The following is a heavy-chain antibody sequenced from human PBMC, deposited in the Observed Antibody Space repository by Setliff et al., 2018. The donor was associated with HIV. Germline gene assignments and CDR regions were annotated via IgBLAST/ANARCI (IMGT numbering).Heavy chain of an antibody. CDR3: ARGVIRGVISQGGLDY. CDR2: INAANGKT. CDR1: GFTFTTYA. J-gene: IGHJ4*02. D-gene: IGHD3-10*01. Sequence: ASVKVSCKSSGFTFTTYAVHWVRQAPGQRPEWMGWINAANGKTRYPQRFEARVTITMDTGASTAYMELNSLRSEDSAVYYCARGVIRGVISQGGLDYWGPGTLVTVSS. V-gene: IGHV1-3*01.